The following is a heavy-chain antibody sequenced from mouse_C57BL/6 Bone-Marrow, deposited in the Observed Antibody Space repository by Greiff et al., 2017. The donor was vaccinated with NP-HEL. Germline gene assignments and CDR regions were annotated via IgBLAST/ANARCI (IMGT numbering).Heavy chain of an antibody. CDR2: IDPSDSYT. J-gene: IGHJ3*01. D-gene: IGHD2-1*01. V-gene: IGHV1-69*01. CDR3: ARSGGNYDWFAY. Sequence: RPGQGLEWIGEIDPSDSYTNYNQKFKGKPTLTVDKSSSTAYMQLSSLTSEDSAVYYCARSGGNYDWFAYWGQGTLVTVSA.